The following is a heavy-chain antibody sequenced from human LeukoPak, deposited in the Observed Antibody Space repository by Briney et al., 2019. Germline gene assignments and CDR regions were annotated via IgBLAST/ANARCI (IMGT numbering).Heavy chain of an antibody. J-gene: IGHJ5*02. D-gene: IGHD3-10*01. CDR2: IYYSGMN. Sequence: PSETLSLTCTVSGGSIGSGDYYWSWIRQYPGKGLEWIGYIYYSGMNSYNPSLKSRLSISVDTSENQFSLKLTSVTAADTAIYYCARESQSGWFDPWGQGTLVTVSS. CDR3: ARESQSGWFDP. V-gene: IGHV4-31*03. CDR1: GGSIGSGDYY.